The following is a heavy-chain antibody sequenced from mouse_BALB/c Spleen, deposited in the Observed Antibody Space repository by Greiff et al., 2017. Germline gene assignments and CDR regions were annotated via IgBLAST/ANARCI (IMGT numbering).Heavy chain of an antibody. CDR3: ARGGRFDY. CDR1: GYSITSDYA. V-gene: IGHV3-2*02. J-gene: IGHJ2*01. CDR2: ISYSGST. Sequence: EVKLVESGPGLVKPSQSLSLTCTVTGYSITSDYAWNWIRQFPGNKLEWMGYISYSGSTSYNPSLKSRISITRDTSKNQFFLQLNSVTTEDTATYYCARGGRFDYWGQGTTLTVSS.